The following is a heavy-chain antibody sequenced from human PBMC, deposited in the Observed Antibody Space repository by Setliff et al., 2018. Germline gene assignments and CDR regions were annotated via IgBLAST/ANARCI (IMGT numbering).Heavy chain of an antibody. CDR2: IYYAGTA. J-gene: IGHJ4*02. D-gene: IGHD3-10*01. Sequence: SETLSLTCTVSGDSISSTSYQWGWVRQPPGKGLEWIGSIYYAGTAYYNPSLKSRVTISVDTSKNQFSLQVTSLAATDTAPYFCARHEFVGGYYGSVTYRHFDYWGQGILVTVSS. V-gene: IGHV4-39*01. CDR1: GDSISSTSYQ. CDR3: ARHEFVGGYYGSVTYRHFDY.